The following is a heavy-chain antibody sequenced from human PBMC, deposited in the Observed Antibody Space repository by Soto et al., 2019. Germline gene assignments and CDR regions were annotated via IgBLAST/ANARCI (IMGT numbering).Heavy chain of an antibody. CDR1: GGSITNYY. J-gene: IGHJ6*02. D-gene: IGHD3-10*01. CDR3: ARHGFGPLHGLVDV. V-gene: IGHV4-59*08. Sequence: QVQLQESGPGLVKPSETLSLTCTVSGGSITNYYCSWFRQPPGKGLEWIGYINYDGYSAYNLSLKRRVTLSMDAPKTQLSLMLESVTATDTAVYYCARHGFGPLHGLVDVWGPGTTVIVSS. CDR2: INYDGYS.